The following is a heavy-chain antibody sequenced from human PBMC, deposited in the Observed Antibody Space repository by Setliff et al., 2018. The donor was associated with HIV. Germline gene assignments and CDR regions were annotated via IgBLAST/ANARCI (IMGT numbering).Heavy chain of an antibody. J-gene: IGHJ6*03. Sequence: GGSLRLSCAASGFTFSGYSLNWVRQAPGKGLEWVSSISSSSTYIYYADSVKGRFTISRDNAKNSLYLQMNSLRAEETAVYYCARGMNYDYMDVWGKGTTVTVSS. CDR3: ARGMNYDYMDV. CDR2: ISSSSTYI. V-gene: IGHV3-21*01. CDR1: GFTFSGYS. D-gene: IGHD2-8*01.